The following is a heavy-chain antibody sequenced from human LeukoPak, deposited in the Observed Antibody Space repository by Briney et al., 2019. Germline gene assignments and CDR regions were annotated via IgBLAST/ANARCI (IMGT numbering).Heavy chain of an antibody. D-gene: IGHD3-22*01. V-gene: IGHV1-24*01. CDR3: ATSDYDSSGYYYVYFDY. J-gene: IGHJ4*02. CDR1: GYTLTELS. Sequence: GASVKVSCKASGYTLTELSMHWVRQAPGKGLEWMGGFDPEDGETIYAQKFQGRVTMTEDTSTDTAYMELSSLRSEDTAVYYCATSDYDSSGYYYVYFDYWGQGTLVTVSS. CDR2: FDPEDGET.